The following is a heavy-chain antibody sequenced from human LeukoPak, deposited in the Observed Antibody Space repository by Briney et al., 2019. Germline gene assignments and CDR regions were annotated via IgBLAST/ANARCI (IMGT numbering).Heavy chain of an antibody. CDR3: ARTDIVVVPARNWFDP. CDR2: IIPIFGTA. Sequence: GASVKVSCKASGGTFSSYAIIWVRQAPGQGLEWMGGIIPIFGTANYAQKFQGRVTITTDESTSTAYMELSSLRSEDTAVYYCARTDIVVVPARNWFDPWGQGTLVTVSS. CDR1: GGTFSSYA. J-gene: IGHJ5*02. D-gene: IGHD2-2*01. V-gene: IGHV1-69*05.